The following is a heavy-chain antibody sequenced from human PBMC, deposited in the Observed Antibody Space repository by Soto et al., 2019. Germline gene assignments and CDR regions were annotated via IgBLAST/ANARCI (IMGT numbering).Heavy chain of an antibody. CDR2: IIPIFGTA. V-gene: IGHV1-69*13. CDR3: ARAMGYSSGGSVLCYYYGMDV. CDR1: GGTFSSYA. D-gene: IGHD2-15*01. Sequence: SVKVSCKASGGTFSSYAISWVRQAPGQGLEWMGGIIPIFGTANYAQKFQGRVTITADESTSTAYMELSSLRSEDTAVYYCARAMGYSSGGSVLCYYYGMDVWGQGTTVTVSS. J-gene: IGHJ6*02.